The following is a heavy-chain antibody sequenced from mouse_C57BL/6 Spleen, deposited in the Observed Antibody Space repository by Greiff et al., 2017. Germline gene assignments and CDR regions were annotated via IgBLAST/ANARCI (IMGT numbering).Heavy chain of an antibody. CDR1: GYAFSSYW. CDR3: AIGITTSYYYAMDY. CDR2: IYPGDGDT. D-gene: IGHD2-4*01. V-gene: IGHV1-80*01. Sequence: QVQLQQSGAELVKPGASVKISCKASGYAFSSYWMNWVKQRPGKGLEWIGQIYPGDGDTNYNGKFKGKATLTADKSSSTAYMQLSSLTSEDSAVYFCAIGITTSYYYAMDYWGQGTSVTVSS. J-gene: IGHJ4*01.